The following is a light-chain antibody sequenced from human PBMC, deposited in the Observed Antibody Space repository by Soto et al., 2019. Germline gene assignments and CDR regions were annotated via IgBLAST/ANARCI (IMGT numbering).Light chain of an antibody. CDR3: NSYTNGSAVV. V-gene: IGLV2-14*01. CDR1: RADIGAYDY. J-gene: IGLJ2*01. CDR2: EVT. Sequence: QSVLAQPASVCGSPGQSITISCAGTRADIGAYDYVSWYQQHPGNAPKLLVYEVTNRPSGVSDRFSGSKSGNTASLTISGLQAEDEADYYCNSYTNGSAVVFGGGTKVTVL.